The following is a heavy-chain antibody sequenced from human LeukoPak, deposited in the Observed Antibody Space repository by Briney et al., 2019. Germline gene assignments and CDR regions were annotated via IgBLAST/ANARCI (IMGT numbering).Heavy chain of an antibody. J-gene: IGHJ4*02. D-gene: IGHD6-19*01. CDR2: ISSSSTYI. CDR3: ASTIAVAGTGDY. CDR1: VFTFSSYS. Sequence: PGGSLRLSCAASVFTFSSYSMNWVRQAPGKGLEWVSSISSSSTYISYADSVKGRFTISRDNAKNSLYLQMNSLRAEDTAVYYCASTIAVAGTGDYWGQGTLVTVSS. V-gene: IGHV3-21*01.